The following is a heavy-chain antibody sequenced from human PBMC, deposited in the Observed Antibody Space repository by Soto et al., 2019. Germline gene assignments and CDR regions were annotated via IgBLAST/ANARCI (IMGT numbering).Heavy chain of an antibody. CDR3: ARKLVSGSTHNWFDP. J-gene: IGHJ5*02. CDR2: IYYSGST. CDR1: GGSISSGDYY. D-gene: IGHD3-10*01. Sequence: QVQLQESGPGLVKPSQTLSLTCTVSGGSISSGDYYWSWIRQPPGKGLEWIGYIYYSGSTYYNPSLKRRVTISVDTSKNQFSLKLSSVTAADTAVYYCARKLVSGSTHNWFDPWGQGTLVTVSS. V-gene: IGHV4-30-4*01.